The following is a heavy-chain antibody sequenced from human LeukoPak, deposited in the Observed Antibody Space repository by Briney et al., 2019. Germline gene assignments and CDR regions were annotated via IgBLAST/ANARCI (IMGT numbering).Heavy chain of an antibody. Sequence: GASVKVSCKASGYTFTSYGISWVRQAPGQGLEWMGWISPYNGNTNYAQKLQGRVTMTTDTSTSTAYMELRSVRSDDTAVYYCARDERGWLRSGVDYWGQGTLVTVSS. J-gene: IGHJ4*02. CDR3: ARDERGWLRSGVDY. V-gene: IGHV1-18*01. D-gene: IGHD3-16*01. CDR2: ISPYNGNT. CDR1: GYTFTSYG.